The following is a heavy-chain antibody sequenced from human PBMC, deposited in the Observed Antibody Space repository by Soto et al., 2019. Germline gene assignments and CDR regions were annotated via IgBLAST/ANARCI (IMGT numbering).Heavy chain of an antibody. Sequence: QVQLVQSGAEVKKPGASVKVSCKASGYTFTSYGISWVRQAPGHGLEWRGWISAYNGNTNYAQKLQGRVTMTTDTSTSTAYMELRSLRSDDTAVYYCARAPPSYYYGSGSSRAFDYWGQGTLVTVSS. CDR2: ISAYNGNT. CDR3: ARAPPSYYYGSGSSRAFDY. J-gene: IGHJ4*02. V-gene: IGHV1-18*04. D-gene: IGHD3-10*01. CDR1: GYTFTSYG.